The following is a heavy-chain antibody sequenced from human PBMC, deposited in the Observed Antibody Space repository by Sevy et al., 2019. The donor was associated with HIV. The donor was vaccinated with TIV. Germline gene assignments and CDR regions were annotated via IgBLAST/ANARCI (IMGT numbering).Heavy chain of an antibody. J-gene: IGHJ5*02. V-gene: IGHV3-23*01. Sequence: GGSLRLSCAASGFTFSSYAMSWVRQAPGKGLEWVSAISGSGGSTYYADSVKGRFTISRDNSKNTLYLQMNSLRAEDTAVYYSAKADHYYGSGSYTHNWFDPWGQGTLVTVSS. CDR2: ISGSGGST. CDR1: GFTFSSYA. D-gene: IGHD3-10*01. CDR3: AKADHYYGSGSYTHNWFDP.